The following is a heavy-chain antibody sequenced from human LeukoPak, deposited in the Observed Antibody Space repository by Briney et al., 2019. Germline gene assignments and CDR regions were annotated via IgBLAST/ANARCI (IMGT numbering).Heavy chain of an antibody. Sequence: GGSLRLSCAASGFAFDDYGMSWVRQGPGKGLGWGWGITLHGGSPTYADSVKGRFTISRDNAKISPSLQMNTLRAEDTALYYWARIDYNYYFFDGWGQGTVVTVSS. CDR3: ARIDYNYYFFDG. CDR2: ITLHGGSP. V-gene: IGHV3-20*04. J-gene: IGHJ4*02. CDR1: GFAFDDYG. D-gene: IGHD5-24*01.